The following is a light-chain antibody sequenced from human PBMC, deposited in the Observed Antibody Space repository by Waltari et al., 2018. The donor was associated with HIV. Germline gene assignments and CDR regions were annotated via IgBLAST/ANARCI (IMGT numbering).Light chain of an antibody. J-gene: IGLJ1*01. CDR3: CSYSGSGTLYV. CDR1: SSHVRGYTF. CDR2: DVT. Sequence: QSALTQPRSVSGSHGQSVTISCTGTSSHVRGYTFLSWYQHHPGKSPKLVISDVTKRPSGVPERFSGSKSGNTASLTISGLQAEDEADYYCCSYSGSGTLYVFGTGTEVTVL. V-gene: IGLV2-11*01.